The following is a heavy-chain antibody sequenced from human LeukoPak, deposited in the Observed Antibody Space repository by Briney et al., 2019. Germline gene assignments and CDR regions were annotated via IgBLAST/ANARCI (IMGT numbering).Heavy chain of an antibody. CDR2: ISSSGSTI. V-gene: IGHV3-11*04. CDR1: GFTFSDYY. CDR3: ARDKSSLGYCSGGSCYLWDY. J-gene: IGHJ4*02. Sequence: GGSLRLSCAASGFTFSDYYMSWIRQAPGKGLEWVSYISSSGSTIYHADSVKGRFTISRDNAKNSLYLQMNSLRAEDTAVYYCARDKSSLGYCSGGSCYLWDYWGQGTLVTVSS. D-gene: IGHD2-15*01.